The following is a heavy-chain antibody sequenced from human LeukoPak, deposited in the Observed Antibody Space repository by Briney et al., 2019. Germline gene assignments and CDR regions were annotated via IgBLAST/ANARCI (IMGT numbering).Heavy chain of an antibody. Sequence: TGGSLRLSCAASGFTFSSYAMHWVRQAPGKGLEWVAVISYDGSNKYYADSVKGRFTISRDNSKNTLYLQMNSLRAEDTAVYYCARNPVPVGSGWYPFDYWGQGTLVTVSS. CDR3: ARNPVPVGSGWYPFDY. CDR1: GFTFSSYA. CDR2: ISYDGSNK. V-gene: IGHV3-30-3*01. D-gene: IGHD6-19*01. J-gene: IGHJ4*02.